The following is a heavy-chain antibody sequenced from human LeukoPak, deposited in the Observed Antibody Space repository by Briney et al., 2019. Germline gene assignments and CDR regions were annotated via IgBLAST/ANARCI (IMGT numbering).Heavy chain of an antibody. CDR1: GFTFSSYS. CDR3: ARGRITMTRGRNVPLNYFDY. V-gene: IGHV3-21*01. CDR2: ISSSSSYI. J-gene: IGHJ4*02. Sequence: PGGSLRLSCAASGFTFSSYSMNWVRQAPGKGLEWVSSISSSSSYIYYADSVKGRFTISRDNAKNSLYLQMNSLRAEDTAVYYCARGRITMTRGRNVPLNYFDYWGQGTLVTVSS. D-gene: IGHD3-22*01.